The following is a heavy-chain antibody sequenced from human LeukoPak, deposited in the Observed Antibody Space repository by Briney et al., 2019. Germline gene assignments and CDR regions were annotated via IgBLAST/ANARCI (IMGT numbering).Heavy chain of an antibody. D-gene: IGHD5/OR15-5a*01. CDR2: ISGRGNGT. V-gene: IGHV3-23*01. J-gene: IGHJ4*02. CDR3: AKRPMSVFDS. Sequence: GGSLRLSCSASGFTFSTYAMTWVRQAPGKGLDWVAGISGRGNGTYYANSVKGRFTISRDNSKNTVYLQISRLTGDDTAIYWCAKRPMSVFDSWGLGTLVTVSS. CDR1: GFTFSTYA.